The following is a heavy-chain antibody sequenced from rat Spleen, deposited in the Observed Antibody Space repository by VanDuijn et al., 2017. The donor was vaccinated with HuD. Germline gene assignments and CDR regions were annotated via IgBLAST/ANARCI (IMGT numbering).Heavy chain of an antibody. J-gene: IGHJ2*01. Sequence: EVQLVESGGGLVQPGRSLKLSCVASGITFNNFWMSWIRQAPGKGLEWVASISNTGYSIYYPDSVKGRFTISRDNAQDTLYLQRNSLRSEDTATYYCTRAPLLQWGRAFDYWGQGVMVTVSS. CDR2: ISNTGYSI. CDR1: GITFNNFW. V-gene: IGHV5-31*01. D-gene: IGHD1-1*01. CDR3: TRAPLLQWGRAFDY.